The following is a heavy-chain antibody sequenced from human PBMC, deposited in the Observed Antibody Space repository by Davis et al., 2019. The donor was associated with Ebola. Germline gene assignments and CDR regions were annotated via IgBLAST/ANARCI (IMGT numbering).Heavy chain of an antibody. CDR2: IHYSGST. CDR1: GGSISTYY. CDR3: ARDRGRNGGYDY. J-gene: IGHJ4*02. V-gene: IGHV4-59*01. Sequence: SETLSLTCTVSGGSISTYYWSWIRQSPGKGLEWIAFIHYSGSTNYNPSLKSRVTLSVDTSRNQFFLKLNSVTAADTAIYYCARDRGRNGGYDYWGQGTLLTVSS. D-gene: IGHD5-24*01.